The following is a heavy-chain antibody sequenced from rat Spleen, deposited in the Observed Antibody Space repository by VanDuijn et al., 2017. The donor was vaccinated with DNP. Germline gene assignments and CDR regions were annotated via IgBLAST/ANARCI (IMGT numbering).Heavy chain of an antibody. D-gene: IGHD1-11*01. Sequence: QVQLKESGPGLVQPSQTLSLTCTVSGFSLTDYSVHWVRQPSGKGLEWMGRLQSDGITYYNSALKSRLSISRDTSKSQVFLKMNSLQTEDTAMYFCARWEGINAYWGQGTLVTVSS. V-gene: IGHV2-19*01. CDR2: LQSDGIT. J-gene: IGHJ3*01. CDR1: GFSLTDYS. CDR3: ARWEGINAY.